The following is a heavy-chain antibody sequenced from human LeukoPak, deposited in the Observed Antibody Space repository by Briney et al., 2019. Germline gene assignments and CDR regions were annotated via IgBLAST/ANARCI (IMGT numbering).Heavy chain of an antibody. CDR2: INHSGST. CDR1: GGSFSGYY. D-gene: IGHD6-13*01. Sequence: PSETLSLTCAVYGGSFSGYYWSWIRQPPGRGLEWIGEINHSGSTNYNPSLKSRVTISVDTSKNQFSLKLSSVTAADTAVYYCARVPIAAARNLRYYFDYWGQGTLVTVSS. J-gene: IGHJ4*02. V-gene: IGHV4-34*01. CDR3: ARVPIAAARNLRYYFDY.